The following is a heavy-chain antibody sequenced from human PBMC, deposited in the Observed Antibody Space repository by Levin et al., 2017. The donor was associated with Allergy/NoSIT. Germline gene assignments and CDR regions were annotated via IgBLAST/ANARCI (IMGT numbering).Heavy chain of an antibody. D-gene: IGHD4/OR15-4a*01. V-gene: IGHV3-21*01. Sequence: LSLTCAASEFPFSSYSMNWVRPAPGKGLEWVSSISTSSSFIFYADSVKGRFTISRDNAKNSLYLQMNSLRAEDTAVYYCARVSLTTRYYFYGMDVWGQGTTVTVSS. CDR3: ARVSLTTRYYFYGMDV. CDR1: EFPFSSYS. J-gene: IGHJ6*02. CDR2: ISTSSSFI.